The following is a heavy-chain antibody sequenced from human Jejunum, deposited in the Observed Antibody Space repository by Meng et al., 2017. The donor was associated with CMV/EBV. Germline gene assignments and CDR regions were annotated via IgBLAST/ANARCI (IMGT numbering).Heavy chain of an antibody. V-gene: IGHV1-18*01. J-gene: IGHJ4*02. CDR1: FDNYG. Sequence: FDNYGISWVRQAPGQGLEWIGWIDTNNGNTDSAQKFKGRLTMTSDTYTTTAYMELRSLRSDDTAVYYCTIDRRSRHSGDYYYVDYWGQGALVTVSS. D-gene: IGHD1-26*01. CDR2: IDTNNGNT. CDR3: TIDRRSRHSGDYYYVDY.